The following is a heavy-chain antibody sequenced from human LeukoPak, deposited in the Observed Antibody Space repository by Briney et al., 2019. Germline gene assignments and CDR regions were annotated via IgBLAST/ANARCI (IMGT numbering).Heavy chain of an antibody. Sequence: ASVKVSCKASGYTCTGYYMHWVRQAPGQGLEWMGWINPNSGGTNYAQKFQGRVTMTRDTSISTAYMELSRLRSDDTAVYYCASLGYCSSTSCYPSRYWGQGTLVTVSS. D-gene: IGHD2-2*01. CDR1: GYTCTGYY. CDR3: ASLGYCSSTSCYPSRY. CDR2: INPNSGGT. V-gene: IGHV1-2*02. J-gene: IGHJ4*02.